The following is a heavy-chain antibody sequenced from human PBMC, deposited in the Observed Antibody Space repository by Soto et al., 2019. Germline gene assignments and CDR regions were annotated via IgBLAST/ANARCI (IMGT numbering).Heavy chain of an antibody. CDR2: INPNSGGT. CDR1: GYTFTGYY. Sequence: GASVKVSCKASGYTFTGYYMHWVRQAPGQGLEWMGWINPNSGGTNYAQKFQGWVTMTRDTSISTAYMELSRLRSDDTAVYYCARAEYDSSGYYHFDYWGQGTLVTVSS. CDR3: ARAEYDSSGYYHFDY. V-gene: IGHV1-2*04. J-gene: IGHJ4*02. D-gene: IGHD3-22*01.